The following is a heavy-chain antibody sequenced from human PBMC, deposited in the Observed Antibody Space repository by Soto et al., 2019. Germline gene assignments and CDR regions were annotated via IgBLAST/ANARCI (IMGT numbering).Heavy chain of an antibody. V-gene: IGHV1-18*01. CDR3: ARGRNMTTGLLGKHDAFDI. CDR1: GNTFTSYG. Sequence: XSVQVSCKASGNTFTSYGIRLVRQAPGQGLEWMGWISAYNGNTNYAQKLQGRVTMTTDTSTSTAYMELRSLRSDDTAVYYCARGRNMTTGLLGKHDAFDIWGQGTMVT. CDR2: ISAYNGNT. J-gene: IGHJ3*02. D-gene: IGHD4-17*01.